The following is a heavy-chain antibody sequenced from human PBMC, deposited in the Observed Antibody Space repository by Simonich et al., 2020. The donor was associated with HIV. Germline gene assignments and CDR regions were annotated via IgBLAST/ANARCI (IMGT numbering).Heavy chain of an antibody. CDR2: IYPGDSDT. CDR3: ARRSEISLAWYFDL. Sequence: GYSFTTYWIGWVRQMPGKGLEWMGIIYPGDSDTRYSPSFQVQVTISADKSISTAYLQWSSLKASDTAMYYCARRSEISLAWYFDLWGRGTLVTVSS. J-gene: IGHJ2*01. V-gene: IGHV5-51*01. CDR1: GYSFTTYW.